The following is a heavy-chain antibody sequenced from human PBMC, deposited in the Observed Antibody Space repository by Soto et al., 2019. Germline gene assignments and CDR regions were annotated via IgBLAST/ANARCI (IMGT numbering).Heavy chain of an antibody. V-gene: IGHV3-23*01. CDR1: GFICSSYD. D-gene: IGHD2-8*02. J-gene: IGHJ3*02. CDR3: AKATATGGGAFDI. Sequence: PGGSQRLCCAAFGFICSSYDMSWVRQAPGKGLEWVSTILVDGRTFYVDSVKGRFTISRDSSQNTVYLQMNSLTAGDTALYYCAKATATGGGAFDICGQGTLVTVSS. CDR2: ILVDGRT.